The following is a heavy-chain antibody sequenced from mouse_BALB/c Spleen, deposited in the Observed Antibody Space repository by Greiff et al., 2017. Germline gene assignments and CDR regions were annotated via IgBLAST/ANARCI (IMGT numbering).Heavy chain of an antibody. V-gene: IGHV2-6-4*01. D-gene: IGHD2-1*01. Sequence: VMLVESGPGLVAPSQSLSITCTVSGFSLSRYSVHWVRQPPGKGLEWLGMIWGGGSTDYNSALKSRLSISKDNSKSQVFLKMNSLQTDDTAMYYCARNIDYYGNLFAYWGQGTLVTVSA. CDR2: IWGGGST. CDR3: ARNIDYYGNLFAY. CDR1: GFSLSRYS. J-gene: IGHJ3*01.